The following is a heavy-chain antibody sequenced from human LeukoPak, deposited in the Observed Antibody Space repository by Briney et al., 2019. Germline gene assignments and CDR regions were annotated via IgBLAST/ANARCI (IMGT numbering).Heavy chain of an antibody. CDR2: INGGNGNT. J-gene: IGHJ3*02. Sequence: ASVKVSCKASGYTFTSYTMHWVRQAPGQRLEWMGWINGGNGNTKYSEKFQGRVTIIRGTSASTAYMELSSLRSEDTAVYYCAREGHYDRCGYAFDMWGQGTMVTVSS. V-gene: IGHV1-3*01. D-gene: IGHD3-22*01. CDR3: AREGHYDRCGYAFDM. CDR1: GYTFTSYT.